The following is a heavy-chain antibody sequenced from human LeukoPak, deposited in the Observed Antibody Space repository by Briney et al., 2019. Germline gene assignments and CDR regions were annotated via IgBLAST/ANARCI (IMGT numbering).Heavy chain of an antibody. CDR2: IWYDGSNK. CDR1: GFTFSSYG. CDR3: ARLAHQTDFDYSNYVDLVY. V-gene: IGHV3-33*01. Sequence: PWRSLSLTCAASGFTFSSYGLHWVRQAPGKGLEWVAVIWYDGSNKYYADSVKGRFTISRDNSKNTLYLQMNSLRAEDTAVYYCARLAHQTDFDYSNYVDLVYWGQGTLVTVSS. J-gene: IGHJ4*02. D-gene: IGHD4-11*01.